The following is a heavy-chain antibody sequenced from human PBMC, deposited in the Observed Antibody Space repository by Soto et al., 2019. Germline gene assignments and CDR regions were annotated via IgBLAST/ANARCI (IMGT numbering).Heavy chain of an antibody. CDR1: GFTFSDYA. J-gene: IGHJ3*01. CDR3: AKRSGITTVTWGALAV. Sequence: EVQLLESGGGLLQPGESLRLSCAASGFTFSDYAMSWVRQAPGKGLEYVSSISGGGDGTYYADSVKGRFTISRDNSKNMLYLQLNSLRAEDTAIYYCAKRSGITTVTWGALAVWGQGTAVSVSS. CDR2: ISGGGDGT. V-gene: IGHV3-23*01. D-gene: IGHD1-1*01.